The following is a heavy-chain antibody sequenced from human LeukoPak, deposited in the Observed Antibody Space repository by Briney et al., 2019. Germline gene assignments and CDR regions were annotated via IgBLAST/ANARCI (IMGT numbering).Heavy chain of an antibody. CDR1: GGSISSYY. J-gene: IGHJ6*02. Sequence: PSETLSLTCTVSGGSISSYYWSWIRQPPGKGLEWIGYIYYSGSTNYNPSLKSRVTISVDTSKNQFSLKLSSVTAADTAVYYYARDRGVEMATIGGDYYYYGMDVWGQGTTVTVSS. D-gene: IGHD5-24*01. V-gene: IGHV4-59*01. CDR2: IYYSGST. CDR3: ARDRGVEMATIGGDYYYYGMDV.